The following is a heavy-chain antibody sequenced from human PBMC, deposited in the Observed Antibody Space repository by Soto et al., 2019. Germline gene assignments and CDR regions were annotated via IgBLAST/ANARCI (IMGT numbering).Heavy chain of an antibody. J-gene: IGHJ4*02. CDR3: ASQISKARVAFDY. V-gene: IGHV1-69*06. CDR1: GGTFSSYA. CDR2: IIPIFGTA. Sequence: ASVKVSCKASGGTFSSYAISWVRQAPGQGLEWMGGIIPIFGTANYAQKFQGRVTITADKSTSTAYMELSSLRSEDTAVYYCASQISKARVAFDYWGQGTLVTVSS. D-gene: IGHD5-18*01.